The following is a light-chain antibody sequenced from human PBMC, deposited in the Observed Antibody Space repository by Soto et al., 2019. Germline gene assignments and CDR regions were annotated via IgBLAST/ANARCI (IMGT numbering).Light chain of an antibody. Sequence: EIVMTQSPATLSVSPGERATLSCRASQSVSSNLAWYQQKPGQAPRLLIYGASTRATGIPARFSGSGSGTEFTLTISSLQSEDFAVYYCQQYNNCALFTFGPGTKGDIK. J-gene: IGKJ3*01. V-gene: IGKV3-15*01. CDR3: QQYNNCALFT. CDR1: QSVSSN. CDR2: GAS.